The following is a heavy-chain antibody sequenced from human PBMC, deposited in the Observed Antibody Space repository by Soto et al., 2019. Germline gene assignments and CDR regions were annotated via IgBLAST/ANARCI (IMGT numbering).Heavy chain of an antibody. CDR1: GYTFTSYG. V-gene: IGHV1-18*01. CDR2: IGAYNGNT. CDR3: ARGEYYDSSGPDYFDY. Sequence: GASVKVSCKASGYTFTSYGISWVRQAPGQGLEWMGWIGAYNGNTNYAQKLQGRVTMTTDTSTSTAYMELRSLRSDDTAVYYCARGEYYDSSGPDYFDYWGQGTLVTVSS. D-gene: IGHD3-22*01. J-gene: IGHJ4*02.